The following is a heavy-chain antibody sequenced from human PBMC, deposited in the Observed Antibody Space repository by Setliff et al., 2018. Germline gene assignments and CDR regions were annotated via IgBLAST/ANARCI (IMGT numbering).Heavy chain of an antibody. CDR2: INNDGSSG. Sequence: PGGSLRLSCAASGFTFSSYWMHWVSQVPGKGLVWVSRINNDGSSGDYADSVKGRFTLSRDNAKNTVYLQMNSLRAEDTAVYYCARDVRGILSLHDFDSWGQGTLVTVSS. CDR3: ARDVRGILSLHDFDS. J-gene: IGHJ4*02. D-gene: IGHD2-15*01. V-gene: IGHV3-74*01. CDR1: GFTFSSYW.